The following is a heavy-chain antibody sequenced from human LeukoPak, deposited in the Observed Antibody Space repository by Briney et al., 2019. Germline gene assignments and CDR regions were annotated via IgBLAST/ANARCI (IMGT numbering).Heavy chain of an antibody. CDR1: GFSFSSYT. CDR3: ARDFGGV. D-gene: IGHD2-15*01. CDR2: IYSGGST. V-gene: IGHV3-66*01. Sequence: GGSLRLSCAASGFSFSSYTMNWVRQAPGKGLEWVSVIYSGGSTYYADSVKGRFTISRDNSKNTLYLQMNSLRAEDTAVYHCARDFGGVWGQGTTVTVSS. J-gene: IGHJ6*02.